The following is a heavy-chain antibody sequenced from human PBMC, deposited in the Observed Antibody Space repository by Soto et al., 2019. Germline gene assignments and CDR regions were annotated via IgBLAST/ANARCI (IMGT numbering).Heavy chain of an antibody. CDR1: GYTFTSYG. CDR2: ISAYNGNT. CDR3: ARDSSGWYELKYYYYGMDV. D-gene: IGHD6-19*01. Sequence: ASVKVSCKASGYTFTSYGISWVRQAPGQGLEWMGWISAYNGNTNYAQKLQGRVTMTTDTSTSTAYMELRSLRSDDTAVYYCARDSSGWYELKYYYYGMDVWGQGTTVTVSS. V-gene: IGHV1-18*01. J-gene: IGHJ6*02.